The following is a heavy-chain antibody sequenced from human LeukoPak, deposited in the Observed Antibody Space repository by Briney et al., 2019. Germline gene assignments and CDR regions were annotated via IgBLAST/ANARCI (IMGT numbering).Heavy chain of an antibody. V-gene: IGHV4-30-2*01. CDR3: ARGENGIAVAVGGYFDY. J-gene: IGHJ4*02. CDR1: GGSISSGGYS. Sequence: SETLSLTCAVSGGSISSGGYSWSWIRQPPGKGLEWIGEIYHSGSTNNNPSLKSRVTISVDKSKNQFSLKLSSVTAADTAVYYCARGENGIAVAVGGYFDYWGQGALVTVSS. D-gene: IGHD6-19*01. CDR2: IYHSGST.